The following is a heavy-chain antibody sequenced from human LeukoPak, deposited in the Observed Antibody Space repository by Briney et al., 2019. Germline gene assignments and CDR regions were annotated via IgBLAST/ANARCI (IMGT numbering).Heavy chain of an antibody. D-gene: IGHD3-10*01. CDR3: ARVSGLGMNEYYQH. Sequence: GGSLRLSCAASGFSFADSWMHWVRQAPGKGLVWVSRINNDGSDTRYADSVRGRFTISRDNAKNTLYQQMNSLRAEDTAVYYCARVSGLGMNEYYQHWGQGTLVTVPS. CDR1: GFSFADSW. V-gene: IGHV3-74*01. J-gene: IGHJ1*01. CDR2: INNDGSDT.